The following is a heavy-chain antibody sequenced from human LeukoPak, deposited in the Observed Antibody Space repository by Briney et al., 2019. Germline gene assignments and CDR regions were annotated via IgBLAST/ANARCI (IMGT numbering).Heavy chain of an antibody. CDR1: GGTFSSYA. V-gene: IGHV1-69*01. CDR3: ARETRSLVIGAAAGPWNY. CDR2: IIPIFGTA. Sequence: SVKVSCKASGGTFSSYAISWVRQAPGQGLEWMGGIIPIFGTANYAQKFQGRVTITADESTSTAYMELSSLRSEDTAVYYCARETRSLVIGAAAGPWNYWGQGTLVTVSS. J-gene: IGHJ4*02. D-gene: IGHD6-13*01.